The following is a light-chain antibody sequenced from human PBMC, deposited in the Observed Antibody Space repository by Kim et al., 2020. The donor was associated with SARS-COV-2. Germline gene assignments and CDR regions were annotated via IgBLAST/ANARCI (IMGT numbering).Light chain of an antibody. Sequence: DIQMTQSPSTLSASVGDRVTITCRASQSISGWLAWFQQKPGKPPKLLIYRASTLQNGVPSRFSGNGSGTEFTLTITSLQPDDFATYYCQQYDTLWTFGQGTKVDIK. CDR2: RAS. J-gene: IGKJ1*01. CDR1: QSISGW. V-gene: IGKV1-5*03. CDR3: QQYDTLWT.